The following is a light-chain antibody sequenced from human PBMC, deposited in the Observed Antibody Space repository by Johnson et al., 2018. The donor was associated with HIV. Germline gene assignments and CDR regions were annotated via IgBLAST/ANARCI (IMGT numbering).Light chain of an antibody. CDR2: DNN. Sequence: QSLLTQPPSVSAAPGQKVTISCSGSSSNIGNNYVSWYQQLPGTAPKLLIYDNNKRPSGIPDRFSGSKSGTSATLGITGLQTGDEADYYCGTWDSSLSAARVFGPGTKVTVL. CDR3: GTWDSSLSAARV. CDR1: SSNIGNNY. V-gene: IGLV1-51*01. J-gene: IGLJ1*01.